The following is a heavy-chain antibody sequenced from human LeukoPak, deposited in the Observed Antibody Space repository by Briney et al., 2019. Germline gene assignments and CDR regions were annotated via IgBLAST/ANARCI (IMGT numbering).Heavy chain of an antibody. CDR3: AKDKRYSYGIFDY. Sequence: GGSLRLSCAASGFTFSSYGMHWVRQAPGKGLEWVAFIRYDGSNKYYADSVKGRFTISRENSKNTLYLQMNSLRAEDTAVYYCAKDKRYSYGIFDYWGQGTLVTVSS. D-gene: IGHD5-18*01. J-gene: IGHJ4*02. CDR1: GFTFSSYG. V-gene: IGHV3-30*02. CDR2: IRYDGSNK.